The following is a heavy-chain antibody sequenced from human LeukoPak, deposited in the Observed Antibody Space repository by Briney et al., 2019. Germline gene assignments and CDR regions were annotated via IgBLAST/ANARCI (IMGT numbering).Heavy chain of an antibody. D-gene: IGHD2-21*02. Sequence: GGSLRLSCAASGFTFSSYAMSWVRQAPGKGLEWVSAISGSGGSTYYADSVKGRFTISRDNSKNTLYLQMNSLRAEDTAVSYCAKQPGVVVTAIRAGPFDYWGQGTLVTVSS. CDR2: ISGSGGST. CDR1: GFTFSSYA. V-gene: IGHV3-23*01. J-gene: IGHJ4*02. CDR3: AKQPGVVVTAIRAGPFDY.